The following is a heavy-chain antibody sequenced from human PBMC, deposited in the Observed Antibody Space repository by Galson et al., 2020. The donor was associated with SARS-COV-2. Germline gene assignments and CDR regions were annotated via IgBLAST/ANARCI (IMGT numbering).Heavy chain of an antibody. J-gene: IGHJ4*02. CDR1: GFTFSDHY. D-gene: IGHD1-26*01. Sequence: GGSLRLSCAASGFTFSDHYLDWVRQAPGKGLEWVGHTRNKANTYTTEYAASVEGRFTISRDNSENSLYLHMNSLKTEDTAVYYCVRGATEFDYWGQGTLVTVSS. CDR3: VRGATEFDY. V-gene: IGHV3-72*01. CDR2: TRNKANTYTT.